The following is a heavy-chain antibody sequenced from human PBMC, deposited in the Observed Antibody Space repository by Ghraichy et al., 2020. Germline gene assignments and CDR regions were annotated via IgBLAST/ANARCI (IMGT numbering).Heavy chain of an antibody. Sequence: LSLTCAASGFTFSSYWMSWVRQAPGKGLEWVANIKQDGSEKYYVDSVKGRFTISRDNAKNSLYLQMNSLRAEDTAVYYCARGTTYYYDSSGYYYRIFDYWGQGTLVTVSS. CDR1: GFTFSSYW. CDR3: ARGTTYYYDSSGYYYRIFDY. CDR2: IKQDGSEK. V-gene: IGHV3-7*01. J-gene: IGHJ4*02. D-gene: IGHD3-22*01.